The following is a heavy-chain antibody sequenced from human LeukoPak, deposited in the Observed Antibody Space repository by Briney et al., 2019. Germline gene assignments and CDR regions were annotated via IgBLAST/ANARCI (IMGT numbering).Heavy chain of an antibody. J-gene: IGHJ5*02. CDR3: AKEPGDCTGGPCPSGGGYYFAP. D-gene: IGHD2-8*02. Sequence: PGGSLRLSCAAPGFTFSNYAMSWVRQAPGKGLEWISGISGSGGSTYYADSVKGRFTISRDNSKNTLYLQMNSLRAEDTAVFYCAKEPGDCTGGPCPSGGGYYFAPWAQETLVAVSS. CDR2: ISGSGGST. CDR1: GFTFSNYA. V-gene: IGHV3-23*01.